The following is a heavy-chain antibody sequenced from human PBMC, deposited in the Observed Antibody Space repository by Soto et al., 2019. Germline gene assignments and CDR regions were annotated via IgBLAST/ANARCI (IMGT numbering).Heavy chain of an antibody. D-gene: IGHD2-15*01. CDR2: IKQDGSEK. V-gene: IGHV3-7*01. CDR1: GFTFSSYW. CDR3: ARDRGVVVAAVCFDY. Sequence: EVQLVESGGGLVQPGGSLRLSCAASGFTFSSYWMSWVRQAPGKGLEWVANIKQDGSEKYYVDSVKGRFTISRDNAKNSLYLQMNSLRAEDTGVYYCARDRGVVVAAVCFDYWGQGTLVTVSS. J-gene: IGHJ4*02.